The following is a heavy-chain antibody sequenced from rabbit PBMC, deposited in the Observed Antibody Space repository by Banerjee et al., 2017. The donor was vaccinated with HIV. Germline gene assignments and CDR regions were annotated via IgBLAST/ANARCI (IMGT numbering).Heavy chain of an antibody. CDR3: TREGDL. J-gene: IGHJ4*01. CDR2: IYAGSSGST. V-gene: IGHV1S40*01. Sequence: QSLEESGGDLVKPGASLTLTCTASGFTFSSYWMSWVRQAPGKGLEWIGTIYAGSSGSTDYASWAKGRFTISKTSSTTVTLQMTSLTAADTATYFCTREGDLWGPGTLVTVS. CDR1: GFTFSSYW.